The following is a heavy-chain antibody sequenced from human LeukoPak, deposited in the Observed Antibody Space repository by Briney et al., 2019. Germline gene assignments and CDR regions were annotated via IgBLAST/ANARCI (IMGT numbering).Heavy chain of an antibody. CDR2: FFSSGTT. V-gene: IGHV4-4*07. CDR1: GGSFTIFY. D-gene: IGHD3-10*01. CDR3: ARYSGIYGHYY. Sequence: SETLSLTCTVSGGSFTIFYWSWIRQPAGKGLEWIGRFFSSGTTNYNPSFKSRATISVDKSKNQFSLKLTSVTAADTAVYYCARYSGIYGHYYWGQGALVSVSS. J-gene: IGHJ4*02.